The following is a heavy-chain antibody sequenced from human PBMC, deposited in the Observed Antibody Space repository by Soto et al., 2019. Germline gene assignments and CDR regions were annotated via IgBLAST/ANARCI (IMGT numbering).Heavy chain of an antibody. CDR1: GFTFSSYG. CDR3: AKGDYDILTGYHRY. CDR2: ISYDGSNK. V-gene: IGHV3-30*18. D-gene: IGHD3-9*01. Sequence: QVQLVESGGGVVQPGRSLRLSCAASGFTFSSYGMHWVRQAPGKGLEWVAVISYDGSNKYYADSVKGRFTISRDNSTNTLYLHMNSLRAEDTAVYYCAKGDYDILTGYHRYWGQGTLVTVAS. J-gene: IGHJ4*02.